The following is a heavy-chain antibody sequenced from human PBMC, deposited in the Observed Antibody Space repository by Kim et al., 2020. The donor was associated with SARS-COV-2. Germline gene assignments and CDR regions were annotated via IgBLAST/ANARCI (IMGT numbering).Heavy chain of an antibody. CDR2: ISWNSGSI. CDR1: GFTFDDYA. Sequence: GGSLRLSCAASGFTFDDYAMHWVRQAPGKGLEWVSGISWNSGSIGYADSVKGRFTISRDNAKNSLYLQMNSLRAEDTALYYCAKDTNYDSSGYKVSGMDV. V-gene: IGHV3-9*01. D-gene: IGHD3-22*01. J-gene: IGHJ6*01. CDR3: AKDTNYDSSGYKVSGMDV.